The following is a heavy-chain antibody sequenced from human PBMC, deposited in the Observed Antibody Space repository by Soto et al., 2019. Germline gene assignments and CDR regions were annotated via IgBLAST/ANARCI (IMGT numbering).Heavy chain of an antibody. CDR3: ARARMFSGAHHDY. Sequence: QVHLVQSGAVVENPGASVKVSCKASGYTFTNFGINWVRQAPGQGLEWMGWITPYNGNANYPQKHQDRLTITTDTSTNTAYVELRSLRSDDTAVYFWARARMFSGAHHDYWGQGTRVTVSS. V-gene: IGHV1-18*04. CDR2: ITPYNGNA. J-gene: IGHJ4*02. CDR1: GYTFTNFG. D-gene: IGHD1-26*01.